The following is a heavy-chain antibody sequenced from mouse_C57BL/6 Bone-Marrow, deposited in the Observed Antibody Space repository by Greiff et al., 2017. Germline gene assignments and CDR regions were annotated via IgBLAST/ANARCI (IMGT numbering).Heavy chain of an antibody. V-gene: IGHV1-82*01. CDR3: AREDSYYGNLYYAMDY. Sequence: VQLQESGPELVKPGASVKISCKASGYAFSSSWTNWVKQRPGKGLEWIGRIYPGDGDTNYNGKFKGQATLTADKSSGTAYMQLSSLTSEDSAVYFCAREDSYYGNLYYAMDYWGQGTSVTVSA. CDR2: IYPGDGDT. D-gene: IGHD2-1*01. CDR1: GYAFSSSW. J-gene: IGHJ4*01.